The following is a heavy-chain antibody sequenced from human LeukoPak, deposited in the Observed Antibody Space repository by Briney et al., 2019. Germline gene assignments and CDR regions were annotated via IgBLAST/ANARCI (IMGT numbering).Heavy chain of an antibody. D-gene: IGHD5-18*01. CDR1: GFTFSSYG. J-gene: IGHJ4*02. CDR2: IRYDGSNK. V-gene: IGHV3-30*02. Sequence: PGGSLRLSCAASGFTFSSYGMHWVRQAPGKGLEWVAFIRYDGSNKYYADSVKGRFTISRDNSKNTLYLQMNSLRAEDTAVYYCASYEDTAMEDEDYWGQGTLVTVSS. CDR3: ASYEDTAMEDEDY.